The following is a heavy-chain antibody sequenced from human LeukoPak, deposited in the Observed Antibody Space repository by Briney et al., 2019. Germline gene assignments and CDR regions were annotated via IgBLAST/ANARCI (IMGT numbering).Heavy chain of an antibody. CDR3: TSLVWVDFSSTSSNPPDY. V-gene: IGHV3-30*04. CDR2: ISYDGSNK. CDR1: GFTFSSYA. D-gene: IGHD2-2*01. J-gene: IGHJ4*02. Sequence: GGSLRLSCAASGFTFSSYAMHWVRQAPGKGLEWVAVISYDGSNKYYADSVKGRFTISRDNSKNTLYLQMNSLKTEDTAVYYCTSLVWVDFSSTSSNPPDYWGQGTLVTVSS.